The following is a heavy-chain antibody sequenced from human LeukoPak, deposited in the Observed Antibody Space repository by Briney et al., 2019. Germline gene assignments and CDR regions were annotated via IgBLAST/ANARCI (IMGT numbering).Heavy chain of an antibody. J-gene: IGHJ4*02. CDR1: GFTFSSSG. CDR2: ITGSGGST. Sequence: GGSQRLSCAASGFTFSSSGMGWVRQAPGKGLECVSPITGSGGSTSYTDSVKGRFTISRDNSKNTLYLQMNSLRAEDTAVYYCARGRNTGRQFYFDYWGQGTLVTVAS. D-gene: IGHD5-18*01. CDR3: ARGRNTGRQFYFDY. V-gene: IGHV3-23*01.